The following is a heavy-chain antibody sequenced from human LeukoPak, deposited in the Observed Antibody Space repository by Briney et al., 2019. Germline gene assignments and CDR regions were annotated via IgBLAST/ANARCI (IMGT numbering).Heavy chain of an antibody. Sequence: PGGSLRLSCAASGFTFSNYWTNWVRQAPGKGLEWVSFISSSGSTIFYADSVKGRFTISRDNARNSLYLQMNSLRSEDTAIYYCARVGASYGALDYWGQGALVTVSS. D-gene: IGHD1-26*01. J-gene: IGHJ4*02. V-gene: IGHV3-48*04. CDR2: ISSSGSTI. CDR3: ARVGASYGALDY. CDR1: GFTFSNYW.